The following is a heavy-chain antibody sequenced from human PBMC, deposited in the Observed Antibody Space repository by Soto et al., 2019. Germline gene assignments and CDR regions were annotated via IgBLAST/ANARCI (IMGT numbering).Heavy chain of an antibody. V-gene: IGHV3-23*01. CDR2: ISDNGGST. J-gene: IGHJ4*02. CDR1: GFTFNNYA. Sequence: GGSLRLSCAASGFTFNNYAMSWVRLAPGKGLEWVSTISDNGGSTYSADSVKGRFTISRDNSTKTLYLQMNSLRAEDTAVYYCAKGLVLAAKTSLNDYWGQGTLVTVSS. D-gene: IGHD2-2*01. CDR3: AKGLVLAAKTSLNDY.